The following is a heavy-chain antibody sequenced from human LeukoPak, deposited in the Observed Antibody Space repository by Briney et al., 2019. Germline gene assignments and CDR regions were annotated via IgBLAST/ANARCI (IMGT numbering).Heavy chain of an antibody. D-gene: IGHD5-18*01. J-gene: IGHJ4*02. CDR1: GYTFASYA. V-gene: IGHV1-3*04. CDR2: INTGNGNT. Sequence: VASVKVSCKASGYTFASYAMHWVRQAPGQRLEWMGWINTGNGNTKYSQRFEGRVTVTTDTSAAAAYMELSSLRSEDTAVYYCARDRAMADYWGQGTLVTVSS. CDR3: ARDRAMADY.